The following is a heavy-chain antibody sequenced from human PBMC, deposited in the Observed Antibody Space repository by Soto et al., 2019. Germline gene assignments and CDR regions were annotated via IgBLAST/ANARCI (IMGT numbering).Heavy chain of an antibody. CDR1: GIVFSKYW. CDR2: IKKDGSET. CDR3: GRNYFDSWSAPLDY. Sequence: PGXSLRLSCAASGIVFSKYWLTWFRQAPGKGLEWVANIKKDGSETYYVDSVKGRFTISRDNAKNSLYLQMNSLRAEDTAVYYCGRNYFDSWSAPLDYWGQGTLVTVSS. V-gene: IGHV3-7*01. J-gene: IGHJ4*02. D-gene: IGHD3-3*01.